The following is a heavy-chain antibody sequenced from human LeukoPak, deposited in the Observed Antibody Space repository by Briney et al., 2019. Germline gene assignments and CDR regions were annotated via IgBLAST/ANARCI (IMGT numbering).Heavy chain of an antibody. V-gene: IGHV1-46*01. Sequence: GASVKVSCKASGYTFSNYYIHWVRQAPGQGLEWIGVIKPSGESTSSAQKFQGRLTMTTDTSTSTAYMELSSLRSEDTAVYYCARGGGYCTSISCSRVDYWGQGTLVTVSS. J-gene: IGHJ4*02. D-gene: IGHD2-2*01. CDR3: ARGGGYCTSISCSRVDY. CDR2: IKPSGEST. CDR1: GYTFSNYY.